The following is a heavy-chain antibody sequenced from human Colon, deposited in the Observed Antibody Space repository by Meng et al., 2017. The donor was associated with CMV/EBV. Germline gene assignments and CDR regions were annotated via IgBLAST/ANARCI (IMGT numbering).Heavy chain of an antibody. V-gene: IGHV3-48*03. CDR3: GKNRVES. Sequence: GGSLRLSCAASGFTFNNFEMNWVRQAPGKGLEWIAYISIRGTTIYYADSVRGRFTISRDNANNSLFLEMKSLRAGDTALYYCGKNRVESWGQGTLVTVSS. D-gene: IGHD3-10*01. CDR1: GFTFNNFE. CDR2: ISIRGTTI. J-gene: IGHJ4*02.